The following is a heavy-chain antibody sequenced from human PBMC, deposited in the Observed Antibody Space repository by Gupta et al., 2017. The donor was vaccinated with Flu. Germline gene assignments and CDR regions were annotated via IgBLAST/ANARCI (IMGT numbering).Heavy chain of an antibody. CDR2: VRQDGGQT. CDR3: ARDLTATGVMDV. CDR1: GLAFSGPW. D-gene: IGHD3-9*01. J-gene: IGHJ6*02. V-gene: IGHV3-7*01. Sequence: EVQLVESGGGLVPPGAPLRRSCRDSGLAFSGPWVHWVRQAPGQGLEWVVDVRQDGGQTYYVDSVKGRFTISRDNAKKSVYLQMNSLRVEDTAIYFCARDLTATGVMDVWGQGTTVTVS.